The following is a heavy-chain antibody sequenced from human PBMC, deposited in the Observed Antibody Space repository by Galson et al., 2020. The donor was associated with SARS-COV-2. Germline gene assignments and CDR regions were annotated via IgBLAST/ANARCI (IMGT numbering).Heavy chain of an antibody. CDR3: SRGGWWELRYYFVF. CDR2: IKQDGSEK. Sequence: GGSLRLSCAASGFTFSSHWMSWVRQAPGKGLEWVANIKQDGSEKYYVDSVKGRFTISRDNAKNSLYLQMNSLRAEDTAVYYCSRGGWWELRYYFVFWGQVGLVTVSS. D-gene: IGHD1-26*01. J-gene: IGHJ4*02. V-gene: IGHV3-7*01. CDR1: GFTFSSHW.